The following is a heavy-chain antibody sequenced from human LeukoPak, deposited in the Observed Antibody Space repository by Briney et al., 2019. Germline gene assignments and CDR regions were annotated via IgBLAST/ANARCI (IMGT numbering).Heavy chain of an antibody. Sequence: GGSLRLSCAASGFTFSSYAMSWVRQAPGKGLEWVSTITGSGGFTYYADSVKGRFTISRDNSKNTLYLQMNSLRAEDTAVYYCAKGLTPAEYFQHWGQGTLVTVSS. J-gene: IGHJ1*01. CDR2: ITGSGGFT. D-gene: IGHD1-14*01. CDR3: AKGLTPAEYFQH. V-gene: IGHV3-23*01. CDR1: GFTFSSYA.